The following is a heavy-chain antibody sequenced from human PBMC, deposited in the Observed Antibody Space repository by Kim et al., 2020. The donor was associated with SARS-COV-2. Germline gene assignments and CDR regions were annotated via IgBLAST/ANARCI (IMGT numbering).Heavy chain of an antibody. CDR3: ARESLAGHFDL. J-gene: IGHJ2*01. Sequence: GGSLRLSCAASGFTFSSNSMNWVRQAPGKGLEWVSSISSSSSHIYYADSVKGRFTISRDNAKNSLYLQMNSLRVEDTAVYYCARESLAGHFDLWGRGTLVTVSS. CDR2: ISSSSSHI. V-gene: IGHV3-21*01. D-gene: IGHD3-16*02. CDR1: GFTFSSNS.